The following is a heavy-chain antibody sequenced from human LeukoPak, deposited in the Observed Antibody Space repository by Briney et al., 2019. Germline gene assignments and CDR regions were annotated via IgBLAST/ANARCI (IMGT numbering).Heavy chain of an antibody. CDR1: GGSISSSSYY. V-gene: IGHV4-39*07. Sequence: SETLSLTCTVSGGSISSSSYYWGWIRQPPGKGLEWIGSIYYSGSTYYNPSLKSRVTISVDTSKNQFSLKLSSVTAADTAIYYCARGIYGSRRMDYYNGMDVWGQGTTVTVSS. J-gene: IGHJ6*02. D-gene: IGHD3-10*01. CDR3: ARGIYGSRRMDYYNGMDV. CDR2: IYYSGST.